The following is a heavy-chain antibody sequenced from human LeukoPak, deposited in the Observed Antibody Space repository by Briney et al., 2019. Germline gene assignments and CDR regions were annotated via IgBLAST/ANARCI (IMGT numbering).Heavy chain of an antibody. V-gene: IGHV1-18*04. CDR2: IGAYNGDT. J-gene: IGHJ4*02. Sequence: GASVKVSCKPSGYTFTSFGISWVRHAPGQGLEWMGWIGAYNGDTNYAQKFQGRVTMTTDTSTSTAYMDLRSLRSDDTAVYYCTRDHCRGYNCPSFDYWGQGTLVTVSS. CDR3: TRDHCRGYNCPSFDY. D-gene: IGHD3-22*01. CDR1: GYTFTSFG.